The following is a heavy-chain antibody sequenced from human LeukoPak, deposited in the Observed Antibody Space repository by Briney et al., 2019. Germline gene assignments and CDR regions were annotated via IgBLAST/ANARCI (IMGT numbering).Heavy chain of an antibody. V-gene: IGHV3-66*01. CDR1: EFTVNSNY. J-gene: IGHJ4*02. D-gene: IGHD4-11*01. Sequence: GGSLRLSCAASEFTVNSNYMIWVRQAPGKGLEWVSLIYSGGSTYNADSVKGRFTISRDNAKNSLYLQMNSLRAEDTAVYYCAREPTTVSPPGWGQGTLVTVSS. CDR2: IYSGGST. CDR3: AREPTTVSPPG.